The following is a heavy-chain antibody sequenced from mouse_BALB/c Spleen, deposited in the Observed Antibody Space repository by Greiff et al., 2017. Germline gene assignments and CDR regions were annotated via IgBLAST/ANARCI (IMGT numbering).Heavy chain of an antibody. CDR1: GFTFNTNA. Sequence: EVQLVETGGGLVQPKGSLKLSCAASGFTFNTNAMNWVRQAPGKGLEWVARIRSKSNNYATYYADSVKDRFTISRDDSQSMLYLQMNNLKTEDTAMYYCVRDTPGSWFAYWGQGTLVTVSA. CDR3: VRDTPGSWFAY. CDR2: IRSKSNNYAT. J-gene: IGHJ3*01. V-gene: IGHV10S3*01. D-gene: IGHD4-1*01.